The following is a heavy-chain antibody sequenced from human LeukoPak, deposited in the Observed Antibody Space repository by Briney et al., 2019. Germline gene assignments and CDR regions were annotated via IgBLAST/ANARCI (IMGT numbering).Heavy chain of an antibody. CDR3: GRVPSIGAADKSIFDY. V-gene: IGHV4-4*02. D-gene: IGHD6-13*01. CDR1: GGSISSSNW. Sequence: SETLSLTCAVSGGSISSSNWWSWVRQPPGKGLEWIGEIYHSGSTNYNPSLKSRVTISVDKSKNQFSLKLSSVTAADTAVYYCGRVPSIGAADKSIFDYWGQGTLVTVSS. J-gene: IGHJ4*02. CDR2: IYHSGST.